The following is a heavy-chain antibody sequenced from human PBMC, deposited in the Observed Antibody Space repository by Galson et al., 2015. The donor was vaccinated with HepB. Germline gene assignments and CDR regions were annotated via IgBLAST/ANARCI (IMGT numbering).Heavy chain of an antibody. Sequence: SLRLSCAASGLTFKNAWMSWVRQAPGKGLEGVGLIKSKTDGGTTDYAAPVKGRFTISRDDSKNTLYLQMNSLKTEDTGVYYCTPDLEGIAATGLGFFDYWGQGSLVTVSS. CDR3: TPDLEGIAATGLGFFDY. J-gene: IGHJ4*02. D-gene: IGHD6-13*01. CDR1: GLTFKNAW. CDR2: IKSKTDGGTT. V-gene: IGHV3-15*01.